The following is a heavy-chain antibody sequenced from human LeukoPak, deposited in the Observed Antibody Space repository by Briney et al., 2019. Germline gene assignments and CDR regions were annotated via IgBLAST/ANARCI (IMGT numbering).Heavy chain of an antibody. D-gene: IGHD6-6*01. CDR1: GGSISSYY. J-gene: IGHJ5*02. CDR3: ARDGAARLDWFDP. V-gene: IGHV4-4*07. Sequence: PSETLSLTCTVSGGSISSYYWSWVRQPAGKGLEWIGRIYTSGSTNYNPSLKSRVIMSVDTSKNQFSLKLSSVTAADTAVYYCARDGAARLDWFDPWGQGTLVTVSS. CDR2: IYTSGST.